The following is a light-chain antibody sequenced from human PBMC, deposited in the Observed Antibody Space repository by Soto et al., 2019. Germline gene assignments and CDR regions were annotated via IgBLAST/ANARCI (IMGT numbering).Light chain of an antibody. Sequence: QSALTQPASVSGSPGQSIAITCTGTSSDVGGYNYVSWYQQHPGTAPKLMIYDVSDRPAGVSNRFSGSKSGNTASLTISGLQAEDEADYYCGSYTTSSTLVFGGGTKVTVL. V-gene: IGLV2-14*01. J-gene: IGLJ2*01. CDR1: SSDVGGYNY. CDR3: GSYTTSSTLV. CDR2: DVS.